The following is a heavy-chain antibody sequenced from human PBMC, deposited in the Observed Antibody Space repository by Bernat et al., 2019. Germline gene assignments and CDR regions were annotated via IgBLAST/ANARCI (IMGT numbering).Heavy chain of an antibody. CDR2: ISYDGSNK. D-gene: IGHD6-6*01. Sequence: QVQLVESGGGVVQPGRSLRLSCAASGFTFSSYAMHWVRQAPGKGLEWVAVISYDGSNKYYADSVKGRFTISRDNSKNTLYLQMNSLRAEDTAVYYCARGTIAALWFDYWGQGTLVTVSS. CDR3: ARGTIAALWFDY. CDR1: GFTFSSYA. V-gene: IGHV3-30-3*01. J-gene: IGHJ4*02.